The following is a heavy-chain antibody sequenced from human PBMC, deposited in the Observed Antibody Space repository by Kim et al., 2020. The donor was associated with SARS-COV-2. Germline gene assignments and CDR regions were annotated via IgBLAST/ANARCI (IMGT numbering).Heavy chain of an antibody. CDR2: ISSSGSTI. CDR3: ARERKATYYDYVWGKDYYYGMDV. D-gene: IGHD3-16*01. Sequence: GGSLRHSCAASGFTFSDYYMSWIRQAPGKGLEWVSYISSSGSTIYYADSVKGRFTISRDNAKNSLYLQMNSLRAEDTAVYYCARERKATYYDYVWGKDYYYGMDVWGQGTTVTVSS. J-gene: IGHJ6*02. V-gene: IGHV3-11*04. CDR1: GFTFSDYY.